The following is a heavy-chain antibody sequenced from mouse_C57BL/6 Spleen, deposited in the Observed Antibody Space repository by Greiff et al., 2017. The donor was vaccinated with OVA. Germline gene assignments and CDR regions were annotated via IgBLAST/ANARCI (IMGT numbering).Heavy chain of an antibody. CDR1: GYTFTSYD. CDR3: ARRGGDYYGSSYFDY. Sequence: QVQLKQSGPELVKPGASVKLSCKASGYTFTSYDINWVKQRPGQGLEWIGWIYPRDGSTKYNEKFKGKATLTVDTSSSTAYMELHSLTSEDSAVYCCARRGGDYYGSSYFDYWGQGTTLTVSS. D-gene: IGHD1-1*01. J-gene: IGHJ2*01. V-gene: IGHV1-85*01. CDR2: IYPRDGST.